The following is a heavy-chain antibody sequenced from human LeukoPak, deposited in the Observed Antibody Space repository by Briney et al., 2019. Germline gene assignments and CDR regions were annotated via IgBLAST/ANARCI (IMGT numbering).Heavy chain of an antibody. D-gene: IGHD6-6*01. CDR2: IWYDASNK. V-gene: IGHV3-33*06. J-gene: IGHJ4*02. CDR3: AKKRALGEVEYSSSYFDY. Sequence: GRSLTLSCAASGFTFSSFGMHWVRQAPGKGLEWVAVIWYDASNKYYADSVKGRFTISRDNSKNTLYLQMNSLRAEDTAVYYCAKKRALGEVEYSSSYFDYWGQGTLVTVSS. CDR1: GFTFSSFG.